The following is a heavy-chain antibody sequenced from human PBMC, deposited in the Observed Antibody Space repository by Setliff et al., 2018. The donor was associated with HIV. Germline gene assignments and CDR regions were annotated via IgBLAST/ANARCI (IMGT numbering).Heavy chain of an antibody. D-gene: IGHD3-3*01. CDR1: GYTFTAYG. CDR2: INAGNGNT. Sequence: ASVKVSCKPSGYTFTAYGLSWVRQAPGQGLEWMGWINAGNGNTKYSQKFQGRVTISRDTSASTAYMELSSLRSDDTAVYYCARLRPTAFFDYWGQGTLVTVSS. V-gene: IGHV1-18*01. CDR3: ARLRPTAFFDY. J-gene: IGHJ4*02.